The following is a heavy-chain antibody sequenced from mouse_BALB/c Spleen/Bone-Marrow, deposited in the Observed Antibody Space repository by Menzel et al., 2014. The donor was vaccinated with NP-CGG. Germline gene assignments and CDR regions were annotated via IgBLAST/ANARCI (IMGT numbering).Heavy chain of an antibody. J-gene: IGHJ1*01. Sequence: VKLQESGAELARPGASVKLSCKASAYTFTSYWMQWVKQRPEQGLEWIGAIYPGDGDTRYTQKFKGKATLTADKSSSTAYMQLSSLASVDSAVYYCARGYYYGSTYGWYFDVWGAGTTVTVSS. CDR2: IYPGDGDT. CDR1: AYTFTSYW. CDR3: ARGYYYGSTYGWYFDV. V-gene: IGHV1-87*01. D-gene: IGHD1-1*01.